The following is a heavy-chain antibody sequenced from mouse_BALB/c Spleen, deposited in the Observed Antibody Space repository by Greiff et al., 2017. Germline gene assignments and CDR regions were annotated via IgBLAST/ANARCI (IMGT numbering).Heavy chain of an antibody. V-gene: IGHV3-2*02. J-gene: IGHJ4*01. CDR2: ISYSGST. D-gene: IGHD1-1*01. CDR3: ARDTTVSYAMDY. CDR1: GYSITSDYA. Sequence: VQLQQSGPGLVKPSQSLSLTCTVTGYSITSDYAWNWIRQFPGNKLEWMGYISYSGSTSYNPSLKSRISITRDTSKNQFFLQLNSVTTEDTATYYCARDTTVSYAMDYWGQGTSVTVSS.